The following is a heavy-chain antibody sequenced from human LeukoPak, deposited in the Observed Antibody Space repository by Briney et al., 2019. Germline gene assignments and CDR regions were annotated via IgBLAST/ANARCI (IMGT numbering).Heavy chain of an antibody. J-gene: IGHJ4*02. D-gene: IGHD3-10*01. V-gene: IGHV4-59*08. Sequence: SETLSLTCTVSSGSISSYYWSWIRQPPGKGLEWIGYIYYSGSTNYNPSLKSRVTISVDTSKNQSSLKLSSVTAADTAVYYCARRSYGLDYWGQGTLVTVSS. CDR3: ARRSYGLDY. CDR2: IYYSGST. CDR1: SGSISSYY.